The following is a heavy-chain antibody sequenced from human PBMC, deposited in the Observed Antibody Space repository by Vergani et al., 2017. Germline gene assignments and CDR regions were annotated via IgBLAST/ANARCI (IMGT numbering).Heavy chain of an antibody. CDR1: GYSFTSYW. Sequence: EVQLVQSGAEVKKPGESLKISCKGSGYSFTSYWIGWVHQMPGKGLEWMGIIYPGDSDTRYSPSFQGQVTISADKSISTAYLQWSSLKASDTAMYYCATTTVNNYYYYGMDVWGQGTTVTVSS. D-gene: IGHD4-17*01. V-gene: IGHV5-51*07. CDR2: IYPGDSDT. CDR3: ATTTVNNYYYYGMDV. J-gene: IGHJ6*02.